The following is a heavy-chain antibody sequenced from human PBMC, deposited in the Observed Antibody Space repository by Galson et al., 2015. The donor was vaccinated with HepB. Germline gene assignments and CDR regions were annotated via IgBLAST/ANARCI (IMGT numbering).Heavy chain of an antibody. J-gene: IGHJ4*02. CDR2: ISSSSSYT. Sequence: SCAASGFTFSDYYMSWIRQAPGKGLEWVSYISSSSSYTNYADSVKGRFTISRDNAKNSLYLQMNSLRAEDTAVYYCARVPSLVGIDRQWLVGGPPTALDYWGQGTLVTVSS. D-gene: IGHD6-19*01. V-gene: IGHV3-11*05. CDR1: GFTFSDYY. CDR3: ARVPSLVGIDRQWLVGGPPTALDY.